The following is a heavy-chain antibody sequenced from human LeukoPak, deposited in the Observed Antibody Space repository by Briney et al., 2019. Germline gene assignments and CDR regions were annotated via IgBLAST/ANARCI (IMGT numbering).Heavy chain of an antibody. CDR1: GGSISSGGYS. J-gene: IGHJ3*02. D-gene: IGHD3-22*01. V-gene: IGHV4-30-2*01. CDR2: IYHSGST. CDR3: ARGITMTLGAFDI. Sequence: SQTLSLTCAVSGGSISSGGYSWSCIRQPPGKGLEWIGYIYHSGSTYYNPSLKSRVTISVDRSKNQFSLKLSSVTAADTAVYYCARGITMTLGAFDIWGQGTMVTVSS.